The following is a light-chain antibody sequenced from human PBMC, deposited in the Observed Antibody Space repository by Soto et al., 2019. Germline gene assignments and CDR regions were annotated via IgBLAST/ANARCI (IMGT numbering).Light chain of an antibody. CDR3: FAFTTAYTHV. CDR2: EVN. J-gene: IGLJ1*01. V-gene: IGLV2-14*01. CDR1: SSDIGAYAY. Sequence: QSALTQPASLSGSPGQSITISCTGTSSDIGAYAYVSWFRQYPGKAPKLMISEVNNRPSGVSSRFSGSKSGTTAYLTISGLQAEDEAEYFCFAFTTAYTHVFGTGTKVTVL.